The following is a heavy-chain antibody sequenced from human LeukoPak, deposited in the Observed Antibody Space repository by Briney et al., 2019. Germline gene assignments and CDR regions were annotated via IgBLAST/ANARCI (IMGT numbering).Heavy chain of an antibody. CDR1: GFTFSSYE. V-gene: IGHV3-48*03. CDR2: ISSSGSTI. D-gene: IGHD6-13*01. CDR3: ARVGAAAPDYYFDY. J-gene: IGHJ4*02. Sequence: PGGSLRLSCAASGFTFSSYEMNWVRQAPGKGLEWVSYISSSGSTIHYADSVKGRFTISRDNAKNSLYLQMNSLRAEDTAVYYCARVGAAAPDYYFDYWGQGTLVTVSS.